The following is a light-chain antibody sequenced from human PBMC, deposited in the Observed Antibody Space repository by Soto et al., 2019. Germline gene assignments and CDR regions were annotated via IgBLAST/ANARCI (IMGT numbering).Light chain of an antibody. CDR3: TVWDDSLRGRL. CDR1: GSNIEVNY. V-gene: IGLV1-47*01. J-gene: IGLJ2*01. Sequence: QSVLTQPPSASGTPRQRVTISCSGAGSNIEVNYVYWDQKLPETAPRLLIYTNIQRPSGVPDRLSGSKSGTSASLAISALRSEDEADYFCTVWDDSLRGRLFGGGTKLTVL. CDR2: TNI.